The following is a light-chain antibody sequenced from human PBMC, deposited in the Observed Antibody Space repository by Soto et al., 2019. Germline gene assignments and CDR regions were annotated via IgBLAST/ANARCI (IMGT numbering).Light chain of an antibody. CDR2: DVS. CDR1: QRINNL. Sequence: DIQLTQSPSSLTASVGDSVAITCRASQRINNLLNWYQQKAGKAPYLLISDVSSLERGVPSRFSGSGSGTEFTLTVSSMQPDDCATYYCQQYNGYSRTFGQGTKVDIK. V-gene: IGKV1-5*01. J-gene: IGKJ1*01. CDR3: QQYNGYSRT.